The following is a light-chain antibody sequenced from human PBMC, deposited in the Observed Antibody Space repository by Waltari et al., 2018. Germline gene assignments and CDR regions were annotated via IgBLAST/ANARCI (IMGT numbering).Light chain of an antibody. J-gene: IGKJ2*01. Sequence: DIQMTQSPSYLSASLGDRVTITCRASQSVSDYLNWYQHKPGKAPRLLIYTASSLQSGVPSTFSGSGSGTEFTLTISSLQIEDFATYYCQQSYTTPYTFGQGTKLEIK. CDR3: QQSYTTPYT. V-gene: IGKV1-39*01. CDR1: QSVSDY. CDR2: TAS.